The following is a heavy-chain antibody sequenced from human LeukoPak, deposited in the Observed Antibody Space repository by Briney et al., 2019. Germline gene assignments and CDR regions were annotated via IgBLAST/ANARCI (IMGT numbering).Heavy chain of an antibody. J-gene: IGHJ1*01. V-gene: IGHV3-74*03. D-gene: IGHD3-16*01. CDR1: GFTFSEYW. CDR2: INGDGSDT. Sequence: PGGSLRLSCAASGFTFSEYWMHWVRLTPGRRLVWVARINGDGSDTTYADSVKGRFTISRDNAKNTVYLQMISLTAEDTAVYYCTRPWGIWGQGALVTVSS. CDR3: TRPWGI.